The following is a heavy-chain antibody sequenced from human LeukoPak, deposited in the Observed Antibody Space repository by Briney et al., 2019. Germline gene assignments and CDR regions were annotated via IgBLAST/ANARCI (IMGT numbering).Heavy chain of an antibody. CDR1: GYTFTGYY. J-gene: IGHJ4*02. Sequence: ASVKVSCKASGYTFTGYYMHWVRQAPGQGLEWMGWINPNSGGTNYAQKFQGRVTMTRDTSISTAYMELSRLRSDDTAVYYCARGASYTSSSLVLYSWGQGTLVTVSS. CDR2: INPNSGGT. CDR3: ARGASYTSSSLVLYS. D-gene: IGHD6-6*01. V-gene: IGHV1-2*02.